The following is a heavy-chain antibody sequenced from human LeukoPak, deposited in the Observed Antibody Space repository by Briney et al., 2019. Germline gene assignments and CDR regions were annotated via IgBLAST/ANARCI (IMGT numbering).Heavy chain of an antibody. Sequence: GGSLRLSCAASGFTFSDYYMSWIREAPGEGLEWVSAISGSGGSTYYADSVKGRFTISRDNSKNTLYLQMNSLRAEDTAVYYCASKQGDYWGQGTLVTVSS. V-gene: IGHV3-23*01. CDR1: GFTFSDYY. J-gene: IGHJ4*02. CDR2: ISGSGGST. CDR3: ASKQGDY.